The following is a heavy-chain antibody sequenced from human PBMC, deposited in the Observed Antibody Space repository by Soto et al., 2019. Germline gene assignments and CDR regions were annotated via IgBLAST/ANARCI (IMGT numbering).Heavy chain of an antibody. V-gene: IGHV4-59*08. D-gene: IGHD1-1*01. CDR1: GGSISSYY. Sequence: SETLSLTCTGSGGSISSYYWSWIRQPPGKGLEWIGYIYYSGSTNYNPSLKSRVTISVDTSKNQFSLNLSSVTAADTAVYFCATVARRLEPTLCFDPWGQGTLVTAST. CDR2: IYYSGST. J-gene: IGHJ5*02. CDR3: ATVARRLEPTLCFDP.